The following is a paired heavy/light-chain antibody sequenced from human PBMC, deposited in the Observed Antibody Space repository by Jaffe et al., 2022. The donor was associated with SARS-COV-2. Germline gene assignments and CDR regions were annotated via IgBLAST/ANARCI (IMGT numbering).Light chain of an antibody. CDR2: KVS. V-gene: IGKV2-30*01. J-gene: IGKJ2*01. CDR3: MQGTHWYT. Sequence: DVVLTQSPLSLPVTLGQPASISCRSSQSLVFSDGNTYLHWFQQRPGQSPRRLIYKVSNRDSGVPDRFSGSGSDTDFTLKISRVEAEDVGVYYCMQGTHWYTFGQGTKLEIK. CDR1: QSLVFSDGNTY.
Heavy chain of an antibody. D-gene: IGHD5-12*01. J-gene: IGHJ4*02. CDR2: IFAADSDT. V-gene: IGHV5-51*01. CDR3: ARLDVASFDY. CDR1: GYSFTKFW. Sequence: EVQLVQSGAEVKKPGESLKISCEASGYSFTKFWIAWVRQMPEKGLEWMGIIFAADSDTRYSPSFQGQVTISVDKSISTAYLQWSSLKASDTAMYYCARLDVASFDYWGQGTLVTVSS.